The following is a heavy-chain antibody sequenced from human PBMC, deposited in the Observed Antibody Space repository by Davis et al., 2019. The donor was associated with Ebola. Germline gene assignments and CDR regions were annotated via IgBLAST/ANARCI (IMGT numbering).Heavy chain of an antibody. CDR2: INQGGSEK. J-gene: IGHJ4*02. V-gene: IGHV3-7*03. CDR3: ASGSRWAAHLTDY. D-gene: IGHD1-26*01. CDR1: GLTFSNYW. Sequence: GESLKISCVASGLTFSNYWMTWVRQAPGKGLEWVANINQGGSEKYYVDSVEGRFTISRDNAKNSLYLKMNSLRAEDKAVYYCASGSRWAAHLTDYWGQGTLVTVSS.